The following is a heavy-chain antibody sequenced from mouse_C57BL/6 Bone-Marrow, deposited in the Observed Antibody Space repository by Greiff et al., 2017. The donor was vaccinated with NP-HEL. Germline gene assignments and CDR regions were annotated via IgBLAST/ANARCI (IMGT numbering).Heavy chain of an antibody. CDR1: GYTFTDYY. J-gene: IGHJ4*01. CDR3: ARSDWDAPMDY. D-gene: IGHD4-1*01. V-gene: IGHV1-19*01. Sequence: EVQLQQSGPVLVKPGASVKMSCKASGYTFTDYYMNWVKQSHGKSLEWIGVINPYNGGTSYNQKFKGKATLTVDKSSSTAYMELNSLTSEDSAVYYCARSDWDAPMDYWGQGTSVTVSS. CDR2: INPYNGGT.